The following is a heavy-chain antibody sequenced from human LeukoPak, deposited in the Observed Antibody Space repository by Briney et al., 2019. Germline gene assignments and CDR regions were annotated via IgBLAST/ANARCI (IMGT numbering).Heavy chain of an antibody. CDR1: GNYW. CDR2: INSDGSWT. V-gene: IGHV3-74*01. D-gene: IGHD3-10*01. J-gene: IGHJ4*02. Sequence: GGSLRLSCAASGNYWMHWVRQAPGKGLVWVSHINSDGSWTSYADSVKGRFTISRDNSRSTLYLQMNSLRPEDTAIYYCAREGYYGSGSPPSLYFDYWGQGTLVIVSS. CDR3: AREGYYGSGSPPSLYFDY.